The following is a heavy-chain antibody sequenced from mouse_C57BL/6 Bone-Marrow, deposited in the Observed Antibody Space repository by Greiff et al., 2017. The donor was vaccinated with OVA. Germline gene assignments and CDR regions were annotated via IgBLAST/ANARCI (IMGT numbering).Heavy chain of an antibody. D-gene: IGHD2-1*01. CDR2: IDPSDSYT. Sequence: VQLQQPGAELVMPGASVKLSCKASGYTFTSYWMHWVKQRPGQGLEWIGEIDPSDSYTNYNQKFKGKSTLTVDKSSSTAYMQLSSLTSEDSAVYYCARGYGNYLCFGYWGQGTTLTVSS. CDR1: GYTFTSYW. J-gene: IGHJ2*01. V-gene: IGHV1-69*01. CDR3: ARGYGNYLCFGY.